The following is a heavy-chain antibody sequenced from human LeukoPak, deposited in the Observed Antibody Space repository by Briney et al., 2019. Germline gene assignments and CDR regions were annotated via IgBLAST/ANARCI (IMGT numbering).Heavy chain of an antibody. Sequence: PGGSLRLSCAASGFILSSYGMHWVRQAPGKGLEWVAFIRYDGNSLYYADSVKGRFTISRDSSKNTLYLQMNSLRPDDTAVYYCAKANDGASWALAYWGQGTLVTVPS. V-gene: IGHV3-30*02. CDR3: AKANDGASWALAY. CDR2: IRYDGNSL. D-gene: IGHD2-15*01. CDR1: GFILSSYG. J-gene: IGHJ4*02.